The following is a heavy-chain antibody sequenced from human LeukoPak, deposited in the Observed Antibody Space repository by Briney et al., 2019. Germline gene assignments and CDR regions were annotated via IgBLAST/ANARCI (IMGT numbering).Heavy chain of an antibody. J-gene: IGHJ6*03. CDR1: GFTFTAYG. Sequence: ASVKVSCKASGFTFTAYGINWMRQAPRQGLEWMGWISAYNGDTKYAQKVQSRVSMTTDTSTNTAYMEVRSLRADDTAVYYCARLGRYHLFSYMDVWGKGTTVTVSS. V-gene: IGHV1-18*01. CDR3: ARLGRYHLFSYMDV. CDR2: ISAYNGDT. D-gene: IGHD1-26*01.